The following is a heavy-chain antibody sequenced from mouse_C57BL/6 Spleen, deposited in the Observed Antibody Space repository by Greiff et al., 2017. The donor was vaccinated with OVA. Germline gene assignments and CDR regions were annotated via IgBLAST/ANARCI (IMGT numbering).Heavy chain of an antibody. CDR2: IYPGDGDT. J-gene: IGHJ2*01. D-gene: IGHD1-1*01. V-gene: IGHV1-82*01. CDR1: GYAFSSSW. Sequence: QVQLQQSGPELVKPGASVKISCKASGYAFSSSWMNWVKPRPGKGLEWIGRIYPGDGDTNYNGKFKGKATLTADKSSSTAYMQLSSLTSEDSAVYFCSRWTTVVATSPFDYWGQGTTLTVSS. CDR3: SRWTTVVATSPFDY.